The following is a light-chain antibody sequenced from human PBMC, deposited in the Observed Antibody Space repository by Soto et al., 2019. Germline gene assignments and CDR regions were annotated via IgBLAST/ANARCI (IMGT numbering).Light chain of an antibody. CDR3: QQHSNWPGT. CDR1: QNVRSY. V-gene: IGKV3-11*01. J-gene: IGKJ4*01. CDR2: DAS. Sequence: EIVLTQSPVTLSLSPGESATLTCRASQNVRSYLAWYQQRPGQAPRLLIYDASTRATGLPARFSGSGSGTDFTPSISSLAPEDFAVYYCQQHSNWPGTFGGGTKVEIK.